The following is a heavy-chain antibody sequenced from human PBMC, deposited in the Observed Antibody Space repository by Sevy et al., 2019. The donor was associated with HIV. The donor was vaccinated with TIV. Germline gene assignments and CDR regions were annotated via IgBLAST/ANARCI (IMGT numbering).Heavy chain of an antibody. D-gene: IGHD3-22*01. Sequence: SETLSLTCAVSGVSVSSDTYYWSWIRQPPGKGLEWIGYVYHTGSTNYSPSFKSRVTISVVTSKNQFSLRLFSVAAADTAVYYCARELYFFDKSGYYWDYWGQGALVTVSS. V-gene: IGHV4-61*01. CDR1: GVSVSSDTYY. CDR3: ARELYFFDKSGYYWDY. J-gene: IGHJ4*02. CDR2: VYHTGST.